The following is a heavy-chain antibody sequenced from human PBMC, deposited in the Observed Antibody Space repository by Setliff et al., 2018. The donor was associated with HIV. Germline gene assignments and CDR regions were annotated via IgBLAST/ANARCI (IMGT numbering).Heavy chain of an antibody. D-gene: IGHD3-3*01. CDR2: IIPISGTA. V-gene: IGHV1-69*05. Sequence: ASVKVSCKASGGTFSNYGMSWVRQALGQGLEWMGGIIPISGTANYAQKFQGRVTITTDESTSTAYMELSGLSSEDTAVYYCVRDRETVSISGVAVPYFEYWGQGTQVTVSS. J-gene: IGHJ4*02. CDR1: GGTFSNYG. CDR3: VRDRETVSISGVAVPYFEY.